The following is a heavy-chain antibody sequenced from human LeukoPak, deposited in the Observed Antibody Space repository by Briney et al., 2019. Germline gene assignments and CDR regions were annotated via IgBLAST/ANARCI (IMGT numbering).Heavy chain of an antibody. CDR1: GFTFSSYA. J-gene: IGHJ6*02. D-gene: IGHD3-10*01. CDR2: ISGSGGST. Sequence: GGSLRLSCAASGFTFSSYAMSWVRQAPGKGLEWVSAISGSGGSTYYADSVKGRFTISRDSSKNTLYLQMNSLRAEDTAVYYCANDLSGYYYGMDVWGQGTTVTVSS. V-gene: IGHV3-23*01. CDR3: ANDLSGYYYGMDV.